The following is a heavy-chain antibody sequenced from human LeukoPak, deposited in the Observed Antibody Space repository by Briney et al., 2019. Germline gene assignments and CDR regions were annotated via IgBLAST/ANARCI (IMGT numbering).Heavy chain of an antibody. V-gene: IGHV4-59*01. Sequence: SETLSLTCTVSGGSISSYYWSWSRQPPGKGLEWIGNIYDRGSTKYNPSLKSRVTISVDTSKNQFSLRLSSVTAADTAVYYCARGRTFDNWGQGTLVTVSS. J-gene: IGHJ4*02. CDR1: GGSISSYY. CDR2: IYDRGST. CDR3: ARGRTFDN.